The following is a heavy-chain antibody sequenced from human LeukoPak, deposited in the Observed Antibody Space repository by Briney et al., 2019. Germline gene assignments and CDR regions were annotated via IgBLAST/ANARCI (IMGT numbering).Heavy chain of an antibody. CDR1: GGTFSSYA. J-gene: IGHJ6*02. Sequence: ASVKVSCKASGGTFSSYAISWVRQAPGQGLERMGRIIPILGIANYAQKFQGRVTITADKSTSTAYMELSSLRSEDTAVYYCARPKGITGVYGMDVWGQGTTVTVSS. D-gene: IGHD1-20*01. CDR2: IIPILGIA. CDR3: ARPKGITGVYGMDV. V-gene: IGHV1-69*04.